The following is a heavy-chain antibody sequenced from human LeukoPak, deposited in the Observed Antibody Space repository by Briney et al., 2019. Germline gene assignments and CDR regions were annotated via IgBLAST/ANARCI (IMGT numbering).Heavy chain of an antibody. CDR1: GGSIGSGSYY. V-gene: IGHV4-61*02. CDR3: ARDIEVAGLFDY. D-gene: IGHD6-19*01. CDR2: IYTSGST. Sequence: SETLSLTXTVSGGSIGSGSYYWSWIGQPAGKGLQWIGRIYTSGSTNYNPSLKSRVTISVDTSKNQFSLKLSSVTAADTAVYYCARDIEVAGLFDYWGQGTLVTVSS. J-gene: IGHJ4*02.